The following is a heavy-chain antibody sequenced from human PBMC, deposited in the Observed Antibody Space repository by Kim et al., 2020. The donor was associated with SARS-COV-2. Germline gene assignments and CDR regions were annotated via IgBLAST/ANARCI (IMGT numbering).Heavy chain of an antibody. CDR1: GFTFSSYA. CDR2: ISGSGGST. D-gene: IGHD3-10*01. J-gene: IGHJ3*02. Sequence: GGSLRLSCAASGFTFSSYAMSWVRQAPGKGLEWVSAISGSGGSTYYADSVKGRFTISRDNSKNTLYLQMNSLRAEDTAVYYCATKELSMVRGVRGAFDIWGQGTMVTVSS. V-gene: IGHV3-23*01. CDR3: ATKELSMVRGVRGAFDI.